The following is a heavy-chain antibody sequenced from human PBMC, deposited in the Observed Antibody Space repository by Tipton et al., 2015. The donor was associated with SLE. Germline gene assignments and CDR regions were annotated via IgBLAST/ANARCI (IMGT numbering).Heavy chain of an antibody. Sequence: TLSLTCTVSGGSISRYYWNWIRQPPGKGLEWIGDIYYTGNTYYNPSLKSRVSISVDTSKNQFSLSLISVAAADTAVYYCAGRGDLVVEVAPLDYWGQGILATVFS. CDR2: IYYTGNT. CDR3: AGRGDLVVEVAPLDY. J-gene: IGHJ4*02. D-gene: IGHD2-8*02. CDR1: GGSISRYY. V-gene: IGHV4-59*12.